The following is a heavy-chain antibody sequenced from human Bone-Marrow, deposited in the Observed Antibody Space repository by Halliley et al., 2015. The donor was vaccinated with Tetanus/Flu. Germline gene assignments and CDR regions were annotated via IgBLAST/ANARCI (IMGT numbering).Heavy chain of an antibody. Sequence: SLRLSRAASGFTFSSFGMNWVRQAPGKGLQWVALTSSDGSNTYYADSVKGRFTISRDNSKNTLYLQMNSLRPEDTAVYYCAKDHLPFWSGYSPNWFDPWGQGALVTVSS. CDR3: AKDHLPFWSGYSPNWFDP. CDR2: TSSDGSNT. V-gene: IGHV3-30*18. CDR1: GFTFSSFG. D-gene: IGHD3-3*01. J-gene: IGHJ5*02.